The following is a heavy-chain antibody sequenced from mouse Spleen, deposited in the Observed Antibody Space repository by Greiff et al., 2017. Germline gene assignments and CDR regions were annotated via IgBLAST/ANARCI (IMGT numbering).Heavy chain of an antibody. J-gene: IGHJ4*01. CDR3: ARSDYYGYVRAMDY. CDR2: IDPANGNT. Sequence: EVQGVESGAELVKPGASVKLSCTASGFNIKDTYMHWVKQRPEQGLEWIGRIDPANGNTKYDPKFQGKATITADTSSNTAYLQLSSLTSEDTAVYYCARSDYYGYVRAMDYWGQGTSVTVSS. CDR1: GFNIKDTY. D-gene: IGHD1-2*01. V-gene: IGHV14-3*02.